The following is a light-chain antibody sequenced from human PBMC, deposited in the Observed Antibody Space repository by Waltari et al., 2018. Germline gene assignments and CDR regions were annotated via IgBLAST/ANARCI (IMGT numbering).Light chain of an antibody. CDR3: QSFDNMLSGGVV. Sequence: QSVLTQPPSVPGTPGQRVTISCSGSTPHIADGPALHWYQHLPGTAPKLLIYGNNNRPSGVPDRFSGSKSGTSASLAITGLQADDEADYFCQSFDNMLSGGVVFGGGTKLAVL. J-gene: IGLJ2*01. CDR1: TPHIADGPA. V-gene: IGLV1-40*01. CDR2: GNN.